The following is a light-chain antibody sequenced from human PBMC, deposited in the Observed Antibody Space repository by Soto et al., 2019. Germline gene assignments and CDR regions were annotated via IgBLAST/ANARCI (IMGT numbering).Light chain of an antibody. V-gene: IGLV4-69*01. CDR1: SGHINYA. CDR2: LNSDGSH. CDR3: QTGGTGIVV. Sequence: QLVLTQSPYASASLGASVKLTCTLSSGHINYAIAWHQQQPGKGPRFLMSLNSDGSHTKGDGIPNRFSGSSSGAARYLTIASLQSEYESDYHCQTGGTGIVVCGGETKLT. J-gene: IGLJ3*02.